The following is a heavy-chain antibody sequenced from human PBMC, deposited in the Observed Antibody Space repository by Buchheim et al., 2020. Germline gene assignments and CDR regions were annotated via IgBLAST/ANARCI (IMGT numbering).Heavy chain of an antibody. V-gene: IGHV3-48*02. Sequence: EVQLVESGGGLVQPGGSLRLSCAASGFTFSSYSMNWVRQTPGKGLEWVSYISSSSSTIYYADSVKGRFTISRDNAKNLLYLQMNSLRDEDTAVYYCANYDSSGYPYWGQGTL. CDR3: ANYDSSGYPY. J-gene: IGHJ4*02. CDR1: GFTFSSYS. CDR2: ISSSSSTI. D-gene: IGHD3-22*01.